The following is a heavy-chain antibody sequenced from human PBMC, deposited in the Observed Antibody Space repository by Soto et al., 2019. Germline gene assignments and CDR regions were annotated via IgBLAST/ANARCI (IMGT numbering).Heavy chain of an antibody. Sequence: QVQLVQSGAEVKKPGASVKVSCKASGYTFTSYGISWVRQAPGQGLEWMGWISAYNGNTNYAQKLQGRVTMTADTPPSTAYMELRTLRAEDAAVYYCAVALGPGDWPDFASWGQGTLVTLSS. D-gene: IGHD2-21*02. CDR1: GYTFTSYG. CDR3: AVALGPGDWPDFAS. J-gene: IGHJ4*02. CDR2: ISAYNGNT. V-gene: IGHV1-18*01.